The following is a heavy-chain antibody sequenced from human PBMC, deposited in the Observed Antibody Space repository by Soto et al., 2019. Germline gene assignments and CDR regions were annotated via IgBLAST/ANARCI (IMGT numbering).Heavy chain of an antibody. CDR1: GFTFSSYA. V-gene: IGHV3-23*01. Sequence: GGSLRLSCAASGFTFSSYAMSWVRQAPGKGLEWVSAISGSGGSTYYADSVKGRFTISRDNSKNTLYLKMNNLSADDTAVYYCARQGGATEFDYWGQGTLVTVSS. CDR2: ISGSGGST. CDR3: ARQGGATEFDY. J-gene: IGHJ4*02. D-gene: IGHD1-26*01.